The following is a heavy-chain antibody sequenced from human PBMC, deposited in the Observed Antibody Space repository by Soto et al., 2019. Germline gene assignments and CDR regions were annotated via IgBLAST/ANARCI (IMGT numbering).Heavy chain of an antibody. CDR3: AREEVPQWFTRGYYGMDV. V-gene: IGHV4-34*01. Sequence: KPSETLSLTCAVYGGSFSGYYWTWVRQPPGKWLEWIGDINHSGSANYNSSLKSRVTISVDTSKNQLSLNLRSVTAADTAVYYCAREEVPQWFTRGYYGMDVWGQGXTVTVYS. CDR1: GGSFSGYY. CDR2: INHSGSA. D-gene: IGHD2-2*01. J-gene: IGHJ6*02.